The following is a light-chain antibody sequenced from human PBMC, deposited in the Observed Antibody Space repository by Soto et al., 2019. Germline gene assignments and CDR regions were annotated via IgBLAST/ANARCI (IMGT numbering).Light chain of an antibody. CDR2: GAS. J-gene: IGKJ4*01. V-gene: IGKV3-15*01. CDR1: QSVSTN. CDR3: QQYNNWPALT. Sequence: EIVMTQSPATLSVSPGERATLSCRASQSVSTNLAWYQQKPGQAPRLLIYGASARATGIPATFSGSGSGTEFTLTISSLQSEDFAIYYCQQYNNWPALTFGGGTKVEF.